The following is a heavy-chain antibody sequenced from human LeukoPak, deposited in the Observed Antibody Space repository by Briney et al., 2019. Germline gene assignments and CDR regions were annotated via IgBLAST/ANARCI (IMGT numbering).Heavy chain of an antibody. V-gene: IGHV3-74*01. D-gene: IGHD6-6*01. CDR2: INTDGSST. J-gene: IGHJ4*02. CDR1: GFTFSSYR. Sequence: GGSLRLSCAASGFTFSSYRMHWVRQAPGKGLVWVSRINTDGSSTSYADSVKGRFTISRDNAKNTLYLQMNSLRAEDTAVYYCARAQTPYSSSSGADYWGQGTLVTVSS. CDR3: ARAQTPYSSSSGADY.